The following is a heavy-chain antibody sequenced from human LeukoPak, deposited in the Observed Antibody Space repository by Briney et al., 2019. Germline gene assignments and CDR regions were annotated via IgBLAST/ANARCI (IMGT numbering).Heavy chain of an antibody. Sequence: PSETLSLTCTVSGGSVSSGSYYWGWIRQPPGKGLEWIGYIYYTGSTNYNPSLKSRVTISVDTPNNQFSLKVNSVTAADTAVYYCAAYSNYWRDYWGQGTLVTVSS. CDR1: GGSVSSGSYY. CDR3: AAYSNYWRDY. V-gene: IGHV4-61*01. J-gene: IGHJ4*02. CDR2: IYYTGST. D-gene: IGHD4-11*01.